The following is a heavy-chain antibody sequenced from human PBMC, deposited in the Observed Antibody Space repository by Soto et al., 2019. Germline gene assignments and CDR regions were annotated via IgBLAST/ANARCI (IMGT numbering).Heavy chain of an antibody. CDR1: GGSITSYY. CDR2: VFHSGIT. Sequence: SETLSLTCTVSGGSITSYYWSWIRQPPGKGLEWIGYVFHSGITGYNPSLKSRVAISVDASKNLFSLKLISVTAADTAVYYCARDQNGSPYFDYWGQGTLVTVSS. J-gene: IGHJ4*02. V-gene: IGHV4-59*01. D-gene: IGHD1-26*01. CDR3: ARDQNGSPYFDY.